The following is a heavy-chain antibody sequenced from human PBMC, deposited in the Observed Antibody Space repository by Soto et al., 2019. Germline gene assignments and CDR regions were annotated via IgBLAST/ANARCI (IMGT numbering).Heavy chain of an antibody. V-gene: IGHV3-23*01. CDR2: ISGSARST. D-gene: IGHD3-10*01. CDR1: LFTFSSYA. J-gene: IGHJ4*02. CDR3: AKDPWFGEFPVFGY. Sequence: LRGYSAPSLFTFSSYAMSWVRQAPGEGLEWVSAISGSARSTYYPDTVKGRFTISRDNSKNTLYLQMNSLRAEDTSVYYCAKDPWFGEFPVFGYGGQGTLVTV.